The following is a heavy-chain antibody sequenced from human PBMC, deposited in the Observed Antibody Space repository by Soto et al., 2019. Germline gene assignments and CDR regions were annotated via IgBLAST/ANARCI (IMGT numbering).Heavy chain of an antibody. CDR2: ISSSSSYI. CDR1: GFTFSSYS. Sequence: PGGSLRLSCAASGFTFSSYSMNWVRQAPGKGLEWVSSISSSSSYIYYADSVKGRFTISRDNAKNSLYLQMNSLRAEDTAVYYCARDGILSEQLAWTYYYYYYGMDVWGQGTTVTASS. CDR3: ARDGILSEQLAWTYYYYYYGMDV. J-gene: IGHJ6*02. D-gene: IGHD6-6*01. V-gene: IGHV3-21*01.